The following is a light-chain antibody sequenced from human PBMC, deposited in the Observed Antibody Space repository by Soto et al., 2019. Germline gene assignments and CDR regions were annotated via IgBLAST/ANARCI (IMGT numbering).Light chain of an antibody. Sequence: QSVLTQPASVSGSPGQSITISCTGTSSDVGGYNYVSWYQQHPGKAPKLMIYDVSNRPSGVSNRFSGSKSGNTASLTISGLQAEEEADYYCSSYTSSSTRVFGTGTKLTVL. J-gene: IGLJ1*01. CDR3: SSYTSSSTRV. CDR1: SSDVGGYNY. CDR2: DVS. V-gene: IGLV2-14*01.